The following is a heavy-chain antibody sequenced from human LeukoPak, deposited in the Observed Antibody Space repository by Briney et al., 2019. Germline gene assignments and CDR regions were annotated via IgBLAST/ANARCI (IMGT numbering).Heavy chain of an antibody. D-gene: IGHD2-2*01. CDR1: GGSISSYY. J-gene: IGHJ6*02. CDR2: IYYSGST. Sequence: PSETLSLTCTVSGGSISSYYWSWIRQLPGKGLEWIGYIYYSGSTNYNPSLKSRVTISVDTSKNQFSLKLSSVTAADTAVYYCARSDCSSTSCYGPRYYYYGMDVWGQGTTVTVSS. V-gene: IGHV4-59*01. CDR3: ARSDCSSTSCYGPRYYYYGMDV.